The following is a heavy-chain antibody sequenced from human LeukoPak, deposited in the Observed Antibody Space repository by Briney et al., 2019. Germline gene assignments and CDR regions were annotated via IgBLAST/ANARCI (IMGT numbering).Heavy chain of an antibody. CDR1: GFTFSSYA. D-gene: IGHD3-3*01. J-gene: IGHJ6*03. CDR2: ISGSGGST. Sequence: SGGSLRLSCAASGFTFSSYAMSWVRQAPGKGLEWVSAISGSGGSTYYADSVKGRFTISRDNSKNTLYLQMNSLRAEDTAVYYCAKDGVTIFGVVIAHGYMDVWGKGTTVTVSS. V-gene: IGHV3-23*01. CDR3: AKDGVTIFGVVIAHGYMDV.